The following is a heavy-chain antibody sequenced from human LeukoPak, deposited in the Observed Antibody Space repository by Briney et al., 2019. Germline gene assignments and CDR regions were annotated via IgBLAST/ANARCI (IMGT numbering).Heavy chain of an antibody. D-gene: IGHD6-19*01. CDR2: IYHSGST. CDR1: GYSISSGYY. CDR3: ARDEYSSGWYLLDY. V-gene: IGHV4-38-2*02. J-gene: IGHJ4*02. Sequence: SETLSLTCTVSGYSISSGYYWGWIRQPPGKGLEWIGSIYHSGSTYYNPALKSRVTVSVDTSKNQFSLKLSSVTAADTAVYYCARDEYSSGWYLLDYWGQGTLVTVSS.